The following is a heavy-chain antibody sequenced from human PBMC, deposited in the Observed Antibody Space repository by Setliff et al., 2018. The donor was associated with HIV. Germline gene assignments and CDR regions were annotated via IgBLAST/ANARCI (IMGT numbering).Heavy chain of an antibody. CDR2: IDWDDAK. CDR1: GFSLSPRGMS. V-gene: IGHV2-70*11. D-gene: IGHD3-10*01. Sequence: SGPTLVNPTQTLTLTCTFSGFSLSPRGMSVSWIRQPPGKALEWLARIDWDDAKYYSTSLKTRLTISKDTSKNQVVLTMTNMDPVDTATYYCARGSESLTYFDNLGPGALVTVSS. J-gene: IGHJ4*02. CDR3: ARGSESLTYFDN.